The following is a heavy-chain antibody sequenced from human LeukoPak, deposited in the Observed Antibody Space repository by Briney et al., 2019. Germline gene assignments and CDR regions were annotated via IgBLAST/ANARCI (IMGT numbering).Heavy chain of an antibody. Sequence: PGGSLRLSXAASGFTFSSYWMSWVRQAPGKGLEWVANIKQDGSEKYHVDSVKGRFTISRDNAKNSLYLQMNSLRAEDTAVYYCARLDGYSSSWYMNYYYYMDVWGKGTTVTVSS. CDR1: GFTFSSYW. CDR3: ARLDGYSSSWYMNYYYYMDV. D-gene: IGHD6-13*01. J-gene: IGHJ6*03. V-gene: IGHV3-7*01. CDR2: IKQDGSEK.